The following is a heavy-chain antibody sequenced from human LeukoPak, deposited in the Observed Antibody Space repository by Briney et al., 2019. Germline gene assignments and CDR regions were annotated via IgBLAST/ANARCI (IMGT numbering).Heavy chain of an antibody. D-gene: IGHD2/OR15-2a*01. Sequence: WGSLRLSCAASGFTFSSYGMHWLRQAPGKGLEWVALIWYDGSNKYYTDSVKGRLTISRDNSNNKLYLQMKSLRAEDKAIYYCAREGHRGNSQFDYWGQGTLVTVSS. CDR2: IWYDGSNK. J-gene: IGHJ4*02. V-gene: IGHV3-33*01. CDR3: AREGHRGNSQFDY. CDR1: GFTFSSYG.